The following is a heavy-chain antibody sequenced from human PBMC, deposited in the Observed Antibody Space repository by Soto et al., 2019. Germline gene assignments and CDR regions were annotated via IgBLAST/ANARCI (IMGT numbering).Heavy chain of an antibody. CDR1: GFTFSSYG. CDR3: AKVSSSRIHAPSNWFEP. Sequence: GGSLRLSCAASGFTFSSYGMHWVRQAPGKGLEWVAVISYDGSNKYYADSVKGRFTISRDNSKKTLYLQMNSLRAEDTAVYYCAKVSSSRIHAPSNWFEPWGQGTLVTASA. D-gene: IGHD6-13*01. CDR2: ISYDGSNK. J-gene: IGHJ5*02. V-gene: IGHV3-30*18.